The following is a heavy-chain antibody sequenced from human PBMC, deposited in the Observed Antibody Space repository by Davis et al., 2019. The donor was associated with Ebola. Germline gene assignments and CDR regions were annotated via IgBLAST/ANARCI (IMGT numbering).Heavy chain of an antibody. V-gene: IGHV4-4*07. Sequence: PSETLSLTCTVSGGSISSYYWSWIRQPAGKGLEWIGRIYTSGSTNYNPSLKSRVTMSVDTSKNQFSLKLSSVTAADTAVYYCARGGRRIAARNYGMDVWGQGTTVTVSS. J-gene: IGHJ6*02. CDR3: ARGGRRIAARNYGMDV. D-gene: IGHD6-6*01. CDR2: IYTSGST. CDR1: GGSISSYY.